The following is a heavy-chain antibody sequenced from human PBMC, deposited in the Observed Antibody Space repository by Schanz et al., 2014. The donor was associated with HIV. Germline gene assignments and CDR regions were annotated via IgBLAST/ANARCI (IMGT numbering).Heavy chain of an antibody. CDR1: GFSFLRYE. D-gene: IGHD6-19*01. J-gene: IGHJ4*02. Sequence: EVQLLESGGGLVQPGGSLRISCVASGFSFLRYEMSWVRQAPGKGREWLSTLSGSGDRTYYADSVKGRVTISRDNSKNTLYLQMNSLRVEDTAVYYCAKMARSVAANTNFDYWGQGALVTVSS. CDR3: AKMARSVAANTNFDY. CDR2: LSGSGDRT. V-gene: IGHV3-23*01.